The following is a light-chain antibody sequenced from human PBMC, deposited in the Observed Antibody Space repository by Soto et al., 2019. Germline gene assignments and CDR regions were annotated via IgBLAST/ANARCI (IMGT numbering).Light chain of an antibody. CDR2: KAS. CDR1: QSISSW. Sequence: QMTQSPSTLSASVGDRVTITCRASQSISSWLAWFQKKQGKAPKILIYKASSLESGVPSRFRGSGSGTELTITISSLQPDDFETYYCQQYNSYSPTFGQGTKVDIK. V-gene: IGKV1-5*03. J-gene: IGKJ1*01. CDR3: QQYNSYSPT.